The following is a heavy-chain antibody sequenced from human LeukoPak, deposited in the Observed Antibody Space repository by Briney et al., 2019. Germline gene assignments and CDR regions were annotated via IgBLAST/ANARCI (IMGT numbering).Heavy chain of an antibody. V-gene: IGHV3-30*02. Sequence: GGSLRLSCAASGFTFSSCGMHWVRQAPGKGLEWVAFIRYDGSNKYYADSVKGRFTISRDNSKNSLYLQMNSLRAEDTALYYCAKGLYYYGSGSFDPWGQGTLVTVSS. CDR3: AKGLYYYGSGSFDP. D-gene: IGHD3-10*01. J-gene: IGHJ5*02. CDR1: GFTFSSCG. CDR2: IRYDGSNK.